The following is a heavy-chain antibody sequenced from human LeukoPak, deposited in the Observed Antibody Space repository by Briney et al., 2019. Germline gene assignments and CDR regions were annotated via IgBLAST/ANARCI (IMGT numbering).Heavy chain of an antibody. D-gene: IGHD3-22*01. Sequence: VASVKVSCKASGYTFTSYAMNWVRQAPGQGLEWMGWINTNTGNPTYAQGFTGRFVFSLDTSVSTAYLQISSLKAEDTAVYYCARDYYDSSGYSPYFDYWGRGTLVTVSS. CDR1: GYTFTSYA. CDR3: ARDYYDSSGYSPYFDY. CDR2: INTNTGNP. J-gene: IGHJ4*02. V-gene: IGHV7-4-1*02.